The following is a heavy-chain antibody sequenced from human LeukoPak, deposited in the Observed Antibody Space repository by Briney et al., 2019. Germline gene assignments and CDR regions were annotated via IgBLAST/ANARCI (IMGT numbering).Heavy chain of an antibody. V-gene: IGHV3-30-3*01. CDR3: ARDLGIAAAGTWVDY. J-gene: IGHJ4*02. CDR1: GFTFSSYA. D-gene: IGHD6-13*01. Sequence: GGSLRLSCAASGFTFSSYAMRWVRQAPGKGLDWVAVISYDGSNKYYAESVKGRFTISRDNSKNTLYLQMNSLRPEDTAVYYCARDLGIAAAGTWVDYWGQGTLVTVSS. CDR2: ISYDGSNK.